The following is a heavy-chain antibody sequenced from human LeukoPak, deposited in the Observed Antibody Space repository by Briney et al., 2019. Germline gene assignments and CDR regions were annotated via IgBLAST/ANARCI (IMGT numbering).Heavy chain of an antibody. CDR3: ARGTVVEVPAAMRGGLFDY. J-gene: IGHJ4*02. D-gene: IGHD2-2*01. CDR2: INHSGST. Sequence: SETLSLTCAVYGGSFSGYYWSWIRQPPGKGLEWIGEINHSGSTNYNPSLKSRVTISVDTSKNQFSLKLSSVIAADTAVYYCARGTVVEVPAAMRGGLFDYWGQGTLVTVSS. V-gene: IGHV4-34*01. CDR1: GGSFSGYY.